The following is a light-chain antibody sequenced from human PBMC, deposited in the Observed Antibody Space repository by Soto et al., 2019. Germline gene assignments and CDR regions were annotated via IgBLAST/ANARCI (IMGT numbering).Light chain of an antibody. CDR1: QSVSSSH. Sequence: EIVLTQSPGTLSLSPGERATLSCRASQSVSSSHLARYQQKPGQAPRLLIYGASSRATGIPDRFSGGGSGTDFTLTISRLEPEDFAVYYCQQYGSSLTWTFGQGTKVEIK. CDR3: QQYGSSLTWT. CDR2: GAS. J-gene: IGKJ1*01. V-gene: IGKV3-20*01.